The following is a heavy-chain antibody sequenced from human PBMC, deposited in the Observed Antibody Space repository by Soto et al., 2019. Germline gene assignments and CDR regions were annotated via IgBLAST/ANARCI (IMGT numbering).Heavy chain of an antibody. Sequence: ASVKVSCKASGYAFTAFYIHWVRQAPGQGPEWMGWINPNTGATTYAQMFQGRVTMTRDTSISTAYMELSSLKSDDTAIYYCARGLTSVITQNWFDPWGPGTQVTVSS. CDR2: INPNTGAT. V-gene: IGHV1-2*02. J-gene: IGHJ5*02. CDR1: GYAFTAFY. D-gene: IGHD3-22*01. CDR3: ARGLTSVITQNWFDP.